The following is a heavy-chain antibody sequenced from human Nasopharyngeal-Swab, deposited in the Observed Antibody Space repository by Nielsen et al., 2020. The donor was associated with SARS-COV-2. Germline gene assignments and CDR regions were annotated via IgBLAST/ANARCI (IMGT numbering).Heavy chain of an antibody. Sequence: GESLKISCAASGFTFSSYAMNWVRQAPGKGLEWVSAISGSGAITYYADSVKGRFTISRDNSKTTLYLQMNSLRAEDTALYYCAKDQGLLNPYFDYWGQGTLVTVSS. V-gene: IGHV3-23*01. CDR3: AKDQGLLNPYFDY. J-gene: IGHJ4*02. CDR1: GFTFSSYA. D-gene: IGHD3-3*01. CDR2: ISGSGAIT.